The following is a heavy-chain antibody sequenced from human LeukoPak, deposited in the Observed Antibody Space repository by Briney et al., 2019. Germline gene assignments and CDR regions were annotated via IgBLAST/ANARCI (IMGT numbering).Heavy chain of an antibody. CDR1: GGSISTYY. V-gene: IGHV4-4*07. J-gene: IGHJ3*02. D-gene: IGHD3-22*01. Sequence: PSETLSLTCTVSGGSISTYYWSWIRQPAGKGLEWIGRIYTSGSTYYNPSLYTSGSTDYNPSLKSRVTMPVDTSKNQFSLKLTSVTAADTAVYYCAREKFYDSSGYYPWVFDIWGQGTMVTVSS. CDR3: AREKFYDSSGYYPWVFDI. CDR2: IYTSGSTYYNPSLYTSGST.